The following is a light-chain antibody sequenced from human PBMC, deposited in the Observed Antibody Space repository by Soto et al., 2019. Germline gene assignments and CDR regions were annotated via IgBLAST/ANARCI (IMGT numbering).Light chain of an antibody. CDR1: RSDVGAYNY. Sequence: QSVLTQPASVSGSPGQSIAISCTGTRSDVGAYNYVSWYQQHPGKAPKLIISEVTNRPSGVSDRFSGSKSGNTASLTISGLQAEDEADYYCSSFTSRFTFVFGTGTKATV. J-gene: IGLJ1*01. CDR3: SSFTSRFTFV. CDR2: EVT. V-gene: IGLV2-14*01.